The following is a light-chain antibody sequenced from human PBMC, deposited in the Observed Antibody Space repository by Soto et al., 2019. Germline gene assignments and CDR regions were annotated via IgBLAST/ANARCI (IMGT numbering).Light chain of an antibody. J-gene: IGKJ4*01. Sequence: EIVLTQSPGTLSLSPGERATLSCRASQSVSSNYLVWYQQKPGLAPRLLIYDAYSRATGISDRFSGSGSGTDFILTISRLEPEDFTVYYCQQYGSSPSFGGGTKVDIK. V-gene: IGKV3D-20*01. CDR1: QSVSSNY. CDR2: DAY. CDR3: QQYGSSPS.